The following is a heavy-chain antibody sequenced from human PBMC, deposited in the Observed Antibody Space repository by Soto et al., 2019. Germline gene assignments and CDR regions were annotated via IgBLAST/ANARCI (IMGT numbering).Heavy chain of an antibody. CDR3: ARVVGSSPWWLRPRYYFDY. Sequence: QVQLVQSGAEVKKPGSSVKVSCKASGGTFSSYAISWVRQAPGQGLEWLGGIIPIFGTANYAQKFQGRVTITADESTSTAYMELSSLRSEDTAVYYCARVVGSSPWWLRPRYYFDYWGQGTLVTVSS. D-gene: IGHD5-12*01. V-gene: IGHV1-69*01. J-gene: IGHJ4*02. CDR2: IIPIFGTA. CDR1: GGTFSSYA.